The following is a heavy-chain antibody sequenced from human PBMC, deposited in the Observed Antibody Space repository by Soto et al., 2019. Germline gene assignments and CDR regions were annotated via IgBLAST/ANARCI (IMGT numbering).Heavy chain of an antibody. V-gene: IGHV4-59*08. CDR3: ARLGGSYAVPHFDY. CDR1: GGSINLYY. CDR2: IYYSGTT. J-gene: IGHJ4*02. D-gene: IGHD1-26*01. Sequence: SETLSLTCTLSGGSINLYYWTWIRQPPGKRLEWMGYIYYSGTTTNYNPSLKSRVTLSVDTSKNQFSLKLSSVTAADTAVYYCARLGGSYAVPHFDYWGQGTLVTVSS.